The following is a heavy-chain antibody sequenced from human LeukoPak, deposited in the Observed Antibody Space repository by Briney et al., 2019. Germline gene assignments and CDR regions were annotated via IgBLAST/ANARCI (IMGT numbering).Heavy chain of an antibody. Sequence: SETLTLTCAVSGGTFSGYYWRWIRQPPGKGLEWIGGNNHGGSTNYNPSLKSRGTILVDTSKNQSSLKLSSVTAADTAVYYYARGGYGGFLDPWGQGTLVTVSS. CDR1: GGTFSGYY. V-gene: IGHV4-34*01. CDR3: ARGGYGGFLDP. D-gene: IGHD4-23*01. CDR2: NNHGGST. J-gene: IGHJ5*02.